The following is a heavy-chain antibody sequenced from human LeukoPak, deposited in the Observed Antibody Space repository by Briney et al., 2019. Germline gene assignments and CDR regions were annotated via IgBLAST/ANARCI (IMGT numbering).Heavy chain of an antibody. J-gene: IGHJ5*02. CDR3: ATRGIAARSNCFDP. V-gene: IGHV2-5*01. D-gene: IGHD6-6*01. Sequence: SGPTLVNPTPTLTLTCTFSGFSLSTTGVGVGWIRQPPGKALEWLALIYWNDDKRYSTSLMTRLTITKDTSENQVVLTMTNMDPVDTATYYCATRGIAARSNCFDPWGQGTLVTVSS. CDR2: IYWNDDK. CDR1: GFSLSTTGVG.